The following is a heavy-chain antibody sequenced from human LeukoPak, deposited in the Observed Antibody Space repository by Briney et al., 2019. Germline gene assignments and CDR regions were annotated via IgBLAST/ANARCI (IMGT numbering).Heavy chain of an antibody. D-gene: IGHD6-19*01. J-gene: IGHJ5*02. CDR2: MNPNSGNT. CDR3: ARRRSGYGSGWYRRKGWFDP. CDR1: GYTFTSYD. Sequence: ASVKVSCKASGYTFTSYDINWVRQATGQGLEWMGWMNPNSGNTGYAQKFQGRVTMTRNTSISTAYMELSSLRSEDTAVYYCARRRSGYGSGWYRRKGWFDPWGQGTLVTVSS. V-gene: IGHV1-8*01.